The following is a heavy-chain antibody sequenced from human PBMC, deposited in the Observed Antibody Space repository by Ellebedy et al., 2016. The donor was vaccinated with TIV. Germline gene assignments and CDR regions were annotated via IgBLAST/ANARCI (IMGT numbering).Heavy chain of an antibody. CDR2: ISGDSSST. CDR3: AKGSSSGFNYDRVGFEY. CDR1: GFTFSSFA. J-gene: IGHJ4*01. V-gene: IGHV3-23*01. D-gene: IGHD3-22*01. Sequence: GGSLRLSCAAPGFTFSSFAMHWVRQAPGKGLEWLSVISGDSSSTYHADSVKGRFTITRDNSKNTLYLQMNRLRTEDTAVYLCAKGSSSGFNYDRVGFEYWGQGTLVTVSS.